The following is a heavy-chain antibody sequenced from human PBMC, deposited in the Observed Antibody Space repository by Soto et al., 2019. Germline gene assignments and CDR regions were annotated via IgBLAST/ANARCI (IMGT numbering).Heavy chain of an antibody. J-gene: IGHJ4*02. D-gene: IGHD6-19*01. CDR1: GYTFTSYG. V-gene: IGHV1-18*01. Sequence: QVQLVQSGAEVKKPGASVKVSCKASGYTFTSYGISWVRQAPGQGLEWMGWISGYNGNTNYAQKLPGRVTMTTETSTSTVYMELRRLRSDDTTVYYCARDQQWLDAYANLDYWGQGTLVAVSS. CDR3: ARDQQWLDAYANLDY. CDR2: ISGYNGNT.